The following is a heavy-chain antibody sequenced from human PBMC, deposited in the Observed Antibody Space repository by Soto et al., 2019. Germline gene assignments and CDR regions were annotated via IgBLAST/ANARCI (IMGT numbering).Heavy chain of an antibody. J-gene: IGHJ6*02. CDR2: IYHSGST. V-gene: IGHV4-38-2*02. D-gene: IGHD5-12*01. CDR1: GYSISSGYY. Sequence: SETLSLTCAVSGYSISSGYYWGWIRQPPGKGLEWIGSIYHSGSTYYNPSLKSRVTISVDTSKNQFSLKLSSVTAADTAVYYWARDHAYLSGDRGDYDYYYGMDVWGQGTTVTFSS. CDR3: ARDHAYLSGDRGDYDYYYGMDV.